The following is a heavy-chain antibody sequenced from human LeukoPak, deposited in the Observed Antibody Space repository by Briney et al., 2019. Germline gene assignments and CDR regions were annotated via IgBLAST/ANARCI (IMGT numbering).Heavy chain of an antibody. CDR1: RFTVTSNY. CDR2: IYSGGST. CDR3: ARHPSGSYSILAY. V-gene: IGHV3-66*04. Sequence: PVGSLRLSRAASRFTVTSNYMSCVRQAPGKGLECVSVIYSGGSTYYADSAKGRFTISRDNSKNTLYLQMNSLRAEDTAVYYCARHPSGSYSILAYWGQGTLVTVSS. D-gene: IGHD1-26*01. J-gene: IGHJ4*02.